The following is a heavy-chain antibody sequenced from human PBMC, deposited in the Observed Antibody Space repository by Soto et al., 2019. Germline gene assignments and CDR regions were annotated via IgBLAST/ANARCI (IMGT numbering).Heavy chain of an antibody. D-gene: IGHD4-17*01. CDR2: IYYSGST. V-gene: IGHV4-59*08. J-gene: IGHJ6*02. CDR3: ARRGDYGGNSYYYCGMDV. Sequence: SETLSLTCTVSGGSISSYYWSWIRQPPGKGLEWIGYIYYSGSTNYNPSLKSRVTISVDTSKNQFSLKLSSVTAADTAVYYCARRGDYGGNSYYYCGMDVWGQGTTVTVSS. CDR1: GGSISSYY.